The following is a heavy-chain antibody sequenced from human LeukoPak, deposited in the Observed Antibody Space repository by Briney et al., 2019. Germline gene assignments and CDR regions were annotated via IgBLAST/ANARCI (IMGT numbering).Heavy chain of an antibody. CDR1: GFTFSSYA. J-gene: IGHJ1*01. D-gene: IGHD3-22*01. CDR2: ISGSGGST. V-gene: IGHV3-23*01. CDR3: ASEFRLDSRGWMEYCQH. Sequence: PGGSLRLSCAASGFTFSSYAMSWVRQAPGKGLEWVSAISGSGGSTYYADSVKGRFTISRDNAKNTLWLQMDSLRPEDTAVYYCASEFRLDSRGWMEYCQHWGQGTLVIVSS.